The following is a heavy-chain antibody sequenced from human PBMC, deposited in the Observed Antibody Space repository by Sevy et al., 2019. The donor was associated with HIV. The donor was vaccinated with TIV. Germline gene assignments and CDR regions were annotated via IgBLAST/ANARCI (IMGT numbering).Heavy chain of an antibody. V-gene: IGHV4-39*01. CDR1: GGSITSSGHY. D-gene: IGHD2-8*02. CDR2: VYYVGNS. J-gene: IGHJ6*02. CDR3: ARVAGGVNYDYGIDV. Sequence: SETLSLTCTVSGGSITSSGHYWGWIRQSPGKGLEWIGAVYYVGNSYANPSLTSRVTISADTSKNLFSLSLTSLTAADTAIYYCARVAGGVNYDYGIDVWGLGTSVTVSS.